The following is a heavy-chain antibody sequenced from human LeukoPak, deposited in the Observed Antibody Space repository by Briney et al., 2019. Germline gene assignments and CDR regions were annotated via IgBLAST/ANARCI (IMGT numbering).Heavy chain of an antibody. J-gene: IGHJ6*02. V-gene: IGHV3-30*18. D-gene: IGHD3-10*01. CDR3: AKDRGGQPPLYYYGMDV. CDR1: GFTFSSYD. Sequence: GGSLRLSCAASGFTFSSYDMHWVRQAPGKGLEWVAVISYDGSNKYYADSVKGRFTISRDNSKNTLYLQMNSLRAEDTAVYYCAKDRGGQPPLYYYGMDVWGQGTTVTVSS. CDR2: ISYDGSNK.